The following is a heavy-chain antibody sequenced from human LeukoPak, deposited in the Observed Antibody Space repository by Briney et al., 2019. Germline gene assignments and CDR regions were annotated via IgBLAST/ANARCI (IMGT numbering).Heavy chain of an antibody. J-gene: IGHJ5*02. D-gene: IGHD2-2*01. V-gene: IGHV3-21*01. CDR3: ARDRGGIVVVPAARDFDP. Sequence: PGGSLRLSCAASGFTFSSYTMNWVRQAPGKGLEWVSSISSSSSYIYYGDSVKGRFTISRDNAKNSLYLQMNSLRAEDTAVYYCARDRGGIVVVPAARDFDPWGQGTLVTASS. CDR2: ISSSSSYI. CDR1: GFTFSSYT.